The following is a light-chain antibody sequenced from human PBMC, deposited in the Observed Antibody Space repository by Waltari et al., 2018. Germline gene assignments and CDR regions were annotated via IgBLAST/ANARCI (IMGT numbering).Light chain of an antibody. V-gene: IGKV3-20*01. CDR2: GAS. CDR1: QSVSRA. CDR3: QHYVSLPVT. J-gene: IGKJ1*01. Sequence: DILLTQSPGTLSFSPGESATLSCRASQSVSRALAWYQQNPGQAPRLLIYGASTRATGIPDRFSGSGSGTDFSLIISRLEPEDFAVYYCQHYVSLPVTFGQGTKVEIK.